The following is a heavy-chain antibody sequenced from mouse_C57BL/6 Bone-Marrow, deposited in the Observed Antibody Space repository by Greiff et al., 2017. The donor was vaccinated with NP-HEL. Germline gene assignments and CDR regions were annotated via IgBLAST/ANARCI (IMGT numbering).Heavy chain of an antibody. V-gene: IGHV1-42*01. CDR1: GYSFTGYY. D-gene: IGHD2-2*01. J-gene: IGHJ2*01. CDR3: ARAKRLRRLFDY. Sequence: EVQLQQSGPELVKPGASVKISCKASGYSFTGYYMNWVKQSPEKSLEWIGEINPSTGGTTYNQKFKAKATLTVDKSSSTAYMQLKSLTSEDSAVYYCARAKRLRRLFDYWGQGTTLTVSS. CDR2: INPSTGGT.